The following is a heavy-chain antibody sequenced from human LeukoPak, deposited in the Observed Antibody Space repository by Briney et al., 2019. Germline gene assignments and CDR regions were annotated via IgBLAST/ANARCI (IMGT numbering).Heavy chain of an antibody. CDR1: GFTFSSYA. CDR2: ISGSGGST. V-gene: IGHV3-23*01. Sequence: GGSLRLSCAASGFTFSSYAMSWVRQAPGKGLEWVSAISGSGGSTYYADSVKGRFTISRDNFKNTLYLQMNSLRAEDTAVYYCAKDKSGSSWYGRFDYWGQGTLVTVSS. J-gene: IGHJ4*02. D-gene: IGHD6-13*01. CDR3: AKDKSGSSWYGRFDY.